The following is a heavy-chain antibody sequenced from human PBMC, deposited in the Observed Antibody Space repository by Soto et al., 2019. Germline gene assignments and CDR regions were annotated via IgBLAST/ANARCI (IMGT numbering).Heavy chain of an antibody. J-gene: IGHJ6*03. D-gene: IGHD3-10*01. Sequence: QITLKASGPTLVKPTQTLTLTCTFSGFSLTTRGAGVGWIRQPPGKALEWLALIYWDDDKRYSPSLKSRLTITKDTSKNQVVLTLTNMDPVDTATYYCAHVPGSGQLLYSYYYYMDVWGKGATVAVS. V-gene: IGHV2-5*02. CDR2: IYWDDDK. CDR1: GFSLTTRGAG. CDR3: AHVPGSGQLLYSYYYYMDV.